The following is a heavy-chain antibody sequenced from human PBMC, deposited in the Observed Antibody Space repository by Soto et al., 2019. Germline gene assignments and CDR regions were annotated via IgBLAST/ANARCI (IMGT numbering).Heavy chain of an antibody. D-gene: IGHD6-13*01. Sequence: QVQLVQSGAEVKKPGSSVKVSCKASGGTFSTYTIIWVRQAPGQGLECMGRILPMLDITNSAQRIQSRVTITADKSTSTDYLELSSLSAEDTAVYYCTLGSWSAETFDIWGRGTMVTVSS. J-gene: IGHJ3*02. CDR3: TLGSWSAETFDI. CDR2: ILPMLDIT. CDR1: GGTFSTYT. V-gene: IGHV1-69*02.